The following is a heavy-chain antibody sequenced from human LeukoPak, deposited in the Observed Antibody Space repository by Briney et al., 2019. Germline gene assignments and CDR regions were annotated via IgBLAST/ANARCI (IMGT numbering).Heavy chain of an antibody. J-gene: IGHJ5*02. CDR1: GGSISSSDYY. D-gene: IGHD2-15*01. CDR3: ARVVGYCSGGSCYPGWFDP. V-gene: IGHV4-39*07. CDR2: IYYSGST. Sequence: SETLSLTCTVSGGSISSSDYYWGWIRQPPGKGLEWIGSIYYSGSTYYNPSLKSRVTISVDTSKNQFSLKLSSVTAADTAVYYCARVVGYCSGGSCYPGWFDPWGQGTLVTVSS.